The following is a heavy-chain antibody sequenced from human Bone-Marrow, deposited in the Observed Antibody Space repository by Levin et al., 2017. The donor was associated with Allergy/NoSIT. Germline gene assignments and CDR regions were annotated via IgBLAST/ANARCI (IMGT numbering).Heavy chain of an antibody. Sequence: SETLSLTCAVYGGSFSGYYWSWIRQPPGKGLEWIGEINHSGSTNYNPSLKSRVTISVDTSKNQFSLKLSSVTAADTAVYYCARGLVPCSSTSGYRAYSNYEARGPYFDYWGQGTLVTVSS. CDR1: GGSFSGYY. D-gene: IGHD2-2*01. CDR3: ARGLVPCSSTSGYRAYSNYEARGPYFDY. V-gene: IGHV4-34*01. J-gene: IGHJ4*02. CDR2: INHSGST.